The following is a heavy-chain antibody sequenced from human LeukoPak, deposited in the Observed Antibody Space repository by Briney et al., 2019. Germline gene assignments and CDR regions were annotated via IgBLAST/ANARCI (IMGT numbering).Heavy chain of an antibody. CDR3: ARYSEDTAMAD. CDR1: GYSISSSYY. Sequence: SETLSLTCAVSGYSISSSYYWGWIRQPPGKGLEWIGSIYHSGSTYYNPSLKSRVTISVDTSKNQFSLKLSSVTAADTAVYYCARYSEDTAMADWGQGTLVTVSS. D-gene: IGHD5-18*01. CDR2: IYHSGST. J-gene: IGHJ4*02. V-gene: IGHV4-38-2*01.